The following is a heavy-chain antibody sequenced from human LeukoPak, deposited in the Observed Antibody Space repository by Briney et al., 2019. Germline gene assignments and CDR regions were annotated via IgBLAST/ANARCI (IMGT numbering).Heavy chain of an antibody. CDR3: ARVPDCGGDCYEPFDY. V-gene: IGHV3-21*01. Sequence: GGSLRLSCAASGFTFTNYWMSWVRQAPGRGLEWVSSISSSSSYIYYADSVKGRFTISRDNAKNSLYLQMNSLRAEDTAVYYCARVPDCGGDCYEPFDYWGQGTLVTVSS. CDR2: ISSSSSYI. D-gene: IGHD2-21*01. J-gene: IGHJ4*02. CDR1: GFTFTNYW.